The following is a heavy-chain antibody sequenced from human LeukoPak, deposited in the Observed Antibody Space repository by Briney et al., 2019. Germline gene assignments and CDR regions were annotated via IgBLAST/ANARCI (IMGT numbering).Heavy chain of an antibody. J-gene: IGHJ4*02. CDR3: ARISVTATGNIFDY. CDR2: INPNSGGT. Sequence: VASVKVSCKASGYTFTGYYMHWVRQAPGQGLEWMGWINPNSGGTNYAQKFQGRVTMTRDTSISTAYMELSRLRSDDTAVYYCARISVTATGNIFDYWGQGTLVTVSS. CDR1: GYTFTGYY. D-gene: IGHD6-13*01. V-gene: IGHV1-2*02.